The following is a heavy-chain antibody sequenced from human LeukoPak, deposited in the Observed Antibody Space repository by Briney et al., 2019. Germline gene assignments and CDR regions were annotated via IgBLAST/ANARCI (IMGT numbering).Heavy chain of an antibody. CDR2: IRYDGSNK. Sequence: GGSLRLSCAASGFTFSSYGMHWVRQAPGKGLEWVTFIRYDGSNKYYADSVKGRFTVSRDNSKNTLYLQMNGLRAEDTAVYYCAKDKQSYYYYYMDVWGKGTTVTISS. J-gene: IGHJ6*03. CDR3: AKDKQSYYYYYMDV. CDR1: GFTFSSYG. V-gene: IGHV3-30*02.